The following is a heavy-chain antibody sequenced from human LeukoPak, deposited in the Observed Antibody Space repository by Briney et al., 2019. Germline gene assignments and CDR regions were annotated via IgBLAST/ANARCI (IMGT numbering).Heavy chain of an antibody. CDR3: AKGLTWDSTSCSG. Sequence: PGGSLRLSCAASGFSFSSYAMSWVRQAPGKGLEWVSAILGSGGNMYYADSVKGRFTISRDNFKSTLYLQMNSPRAEDTAFYCCAKGLTWDSTSCSGWGQGTLVTVSS. V-gene: IGHV3-23*01. CDR2: ILGSGGNM. CDR1: GFSFSSYA. J-gene: IGHJ4*02. D-gene: IGHD2-2*01.